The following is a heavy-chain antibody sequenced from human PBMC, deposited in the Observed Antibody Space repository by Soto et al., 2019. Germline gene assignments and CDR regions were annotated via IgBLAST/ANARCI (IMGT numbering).Heavy chain of an antibody. CDR2: IRGSGGDT. D-gene: IGHD3-9*01. Sequence: EVQLLESGGGLVQPGGSLRLSCAASGFTFSSYAMSWVRQAPGKGLEWVSSIRGSGGDTYYADSVKGRFTISRDNSKNTVYVQTNSLRAEDTAVYYCAKERFEGGSNGMDVWGQGTTVTVSS. CDR1: GFTFSSYA. V-gene: IGHV3-23*01. J-gene: IGHJ6*02. CDR3: AKERFEGGSNGMDV.